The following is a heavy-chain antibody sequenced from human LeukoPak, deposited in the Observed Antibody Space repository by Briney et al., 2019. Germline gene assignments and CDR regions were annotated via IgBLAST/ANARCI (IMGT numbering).Heavy chain of an antibody. CDR2: IYYSGTT. V-gene: IGHV4-59*08. CDR3: ARYVVYGSGKYYFDY. CDR1: GGPIRSYY. D-gene: IGHD3-10*01. Sequence: PSETLSLTCTVSGGPIRSYYWSWIRQPPGKGLECIGYIYYSGTTNYNPCPKSRVTISVDTSENQFSLKLSSVTAADTAVYYCARYVVYGSGKYYFDYWGEGTLVTVSS. J-gene: IGHJ4*02.